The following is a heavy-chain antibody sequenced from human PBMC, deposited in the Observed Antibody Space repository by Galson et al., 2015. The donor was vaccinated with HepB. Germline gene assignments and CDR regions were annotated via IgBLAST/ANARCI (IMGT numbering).Heavy chain of an antibody. D-gene: IGHD6-13*01. CDR1: GFTFSGYS. CDR2: ISSSSTTI. V-gene: IGHV3-48*01. J-gene: IGHJ5*02. Sequence: SLRLSCAASGFTFSGYSMNWVRQTPGKGLEWVSYISSSSTTIYYADSVKGRFTISRDNAKNSLYLQLNSLRADDTAVYYCARDSPHGSSNSLYNWFDPWGQGTLVTVSS. CDR3: ARDSPHGSSNSLYNWFDP.